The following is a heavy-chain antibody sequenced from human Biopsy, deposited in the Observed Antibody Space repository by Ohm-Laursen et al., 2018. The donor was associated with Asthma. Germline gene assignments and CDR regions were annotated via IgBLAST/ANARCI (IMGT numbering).Heavy chain of an antibody. D-gene: IGHD6-13*01. CDR2: IYYSGTT. V-gene: IGHV4-39*01. J-gene: IGHJ6*02. Sequence: SETLSLTCSLSSGSGGYMRSGNYYWGWIRQPPGKGLEWIGSIYYSGTTYYNPSLGSRVTVSADTPKNQFSLKLPSVTAADTAVYYCVRGSSSWHHGPFHYYYGLDVWGQGTTATVSS. CDR3: VRGSSSWHHGPFHYYYGLDV. CDR1: SGSGGYMRSGNYY.